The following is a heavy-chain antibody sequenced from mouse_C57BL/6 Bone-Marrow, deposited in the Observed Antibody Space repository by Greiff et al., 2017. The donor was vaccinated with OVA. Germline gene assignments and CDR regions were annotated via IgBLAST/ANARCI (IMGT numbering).Heavy chain of an antibody. CDR2: ISSGGSYT. J-gene: IGHJ2*01. Sequence: EVKLMESGGDLVKPGGSLKLSCAASGFTFSSYGMSWVRQTPDKRLEWVATISSGGSYTYYPDSVKGRFTISRDNAKNTLYLQMSSLKSEDTAMYYCARHPIYYYGYWGQGTTLTVSS. CDR1: GFTFSSYG. D-gene: IGHD1-1*01. CDR3: ARHPIYYYGY. V-gene: IGHV5-6*01.